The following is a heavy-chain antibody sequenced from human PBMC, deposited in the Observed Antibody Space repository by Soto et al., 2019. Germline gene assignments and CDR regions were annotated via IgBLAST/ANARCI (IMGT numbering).Heavy chain of an antibody. J-gene: IGHJ6*02. V-gene: IGHV1-24*01. D-gene: IGHD6-6*01. CDR1: GYTLTELS. Sequence: ASVKVSCKVSGYTLTELSMHWVRQAPGKGLEWMGGFDPEDGETIYSQKFQGRVTMTKDTSTDTAYMELSSLRSDDTAVYYCATLSSSSTFYYYCCLDVWGQGTTVTVAS. CDR3: ATLSSSSTFYYYCCLDV. CDR2: FDPEDGET.